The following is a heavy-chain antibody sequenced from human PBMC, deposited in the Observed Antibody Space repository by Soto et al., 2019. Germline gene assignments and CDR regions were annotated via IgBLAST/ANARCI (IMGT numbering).Heavy chain of an antibody. D-gene: IGHD2-15*01. Sequence: QVQLLQSGPGLVKPSGTLSLTCAVSSDFISTSTWWSWVRQPPGRGLEWIGEIYHSGSTNYNPSLKSRVIISVDKTKNQFSLNLSSVTAADTAVYYCASSPGSLAGDYWGQGTLVTVSS. V-gene: IGHV4-4*02. CDR1: SDFISTSTW. CDR3: ASSPGSLAGDY. J-gene: IGHJ4*02. CDR2: IYHSGST.